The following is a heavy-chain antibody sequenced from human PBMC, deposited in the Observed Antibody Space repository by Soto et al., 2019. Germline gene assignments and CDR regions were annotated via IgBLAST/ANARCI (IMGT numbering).Heavy chain of an antibody. V-gene: IGHV4-39*01. CDR3: ARHAGGWSVRFDY. J-gene: IGHJ4*02. CDR1: GGSISSTNYY. D-gene: IGHD6-19*01. CDR2: IYYNGNT. Sequence: QLQLQESGPGLVKPSETLSLRCTVSGGSISSTNYYWAWIRQPPGKGLEWIGSIYYNGNTYYNPSLKSRVTISVDTSNNQFALQVRSVIAADTDVYYCARHAGGWSVRFDYWGQGILVTVSS.